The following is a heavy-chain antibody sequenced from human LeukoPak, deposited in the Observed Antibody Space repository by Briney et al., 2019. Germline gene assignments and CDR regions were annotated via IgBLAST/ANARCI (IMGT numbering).Heavy chain of an antibody. CDR2: INPNSGVT. J-gene: IGHJ5*02. CDR3: ARDNHSGSWSWFDP. Sequence: GASVKVSCKASGYTFTDYYMHWVRQAPGQGLEWMGWINPNSGVTNYAQKLQGRVTMTTDTSTSTAYMELRSLRSDDTAVYYCARDNHSGSWSWFDPWGQGTLVSVSS. V-gene: IGHV1-2*02. CDR1: GYTFTDYY. D-gene: IGHD6-13*01.